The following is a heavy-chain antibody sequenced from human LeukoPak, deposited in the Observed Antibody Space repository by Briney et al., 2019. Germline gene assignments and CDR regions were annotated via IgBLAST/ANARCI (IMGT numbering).Heavy chain of an antibody. D-gene: IGHD6-13*01. J-gene: IGHJ5*02. V-gene: IGHV4-30-2*01. Sequence: SQTLSLTCTVSGGSISSGGYYWSWIRQPPGKGLEWIGYIYHSGSTYYNPSLKSRVTISVDRSKNQFSLKLSSVTAADTAVYYCAREKYSSSWYGHWFDPWGQGTLVTVSS. CDR2: IYHSGST. CDR1: GGSISSGGYY. CDR3: AREKYSSSWYGHWFDP.